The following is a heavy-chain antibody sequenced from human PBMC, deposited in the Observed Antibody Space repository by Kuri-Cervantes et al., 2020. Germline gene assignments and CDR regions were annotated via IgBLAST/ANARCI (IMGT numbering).Heavy chain of an antibody. CDR3: AKRSVRFLEWLSAEFDY. D-gene: IGHD3-3*01. J-gene: IGHJ4*02. V-gene: IGHV3-48*01. Sequence: GGSLRLSCAASGFTFSSYSMNWVRQAPGKGLEWVSYTSSSSSTIYYADSVKGRFTISRDNSKNTLYLQMGSLRAEDMAVYYCAKRSVRFLEWLSAEFDYWGQGTLVTVSS. CDR1: GFTFSSYS. CDR2: TSSSSSTI.